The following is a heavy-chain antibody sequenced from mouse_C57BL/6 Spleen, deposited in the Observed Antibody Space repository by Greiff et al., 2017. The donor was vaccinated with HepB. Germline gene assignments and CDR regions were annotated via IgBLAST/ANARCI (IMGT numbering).Heavy chain of an antibody. V-gene: IGHV1-52*01. CDR1: GYTFTSYW. J-gene: IGHJ1*03. D-gene: IGHD1-1*01. CDR2: IDPSDSET. CDR3: ARLLRGGYFDV. Sequence: VQLQQSGAELVRPGSSVKLSCKASGYTFTSYWMHWVKQRPIQGLEWIGNIDPSDSETHYNQKFKDKATLTVDKSSSTAYMQLSSLPSEDSAVYYCARLLRGGYFDVWGTGTTVTVSS.